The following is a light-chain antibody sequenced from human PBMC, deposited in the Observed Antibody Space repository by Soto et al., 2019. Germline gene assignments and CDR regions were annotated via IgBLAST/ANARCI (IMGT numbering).Light chain of an antibody. J-gene: IGLJ1*01. Sequence: QSVLTQPATVSESPGESITISCTGTSSDVGAYNYVSWYQQDPGKAPKLMIYDVSSRPSGVSNRFSGSKSGHTASLTISGLQAEDEADYYCSSYTSSSTYVFGTGTKVTVL. V-gene: IGLV2-14*01. CDR2: DVS. CDR3: SSYTSSSTYV. CDR1: SSDVGAYNY.